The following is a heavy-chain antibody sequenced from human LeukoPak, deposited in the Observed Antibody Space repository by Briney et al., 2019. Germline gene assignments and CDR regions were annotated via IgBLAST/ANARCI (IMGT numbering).Heavy chain of an antibody. J-gene: IGHJ4*02. CDR3: AKDDAWLQFND. Sequence: GGSLRLSCAASGFTFSSYAMSWVRQAPGKGLEWVSGISPSGDIKYYVDSVKGRFTVSRDNSKNTVHLQINSLRDEDTAVYYCAKDDAWLQFNDWGQGTLVTVSS. CDR1: GFTFSSYA. D-gene: IGHD5-24*01. CDR2: ISPSGDIK. V-gene: IGHV3-23*01.